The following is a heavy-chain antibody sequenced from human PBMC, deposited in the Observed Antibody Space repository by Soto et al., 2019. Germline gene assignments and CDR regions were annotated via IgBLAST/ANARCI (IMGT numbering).Heavy chain of an antibody. CDR1: GGSISSGDYY. Sequence: QVQLQESGPGLVKPSQTLSLTCTVSGGSISSGDYYWSWIRQHPGKGLEGIGYIYYSGSTYYSPSLKRRVTISVNTSKNQFSLELSSVTAADTAVYYCASHGSGYYPFDYWGQGTLVTVSS. CDR2: IYYSGST. CDR3: ASHGSGYYPFDY. V-gene: IGHV4-31*03. J-gene: IGHJ4*02. D-gene: IGHD3-22*01.